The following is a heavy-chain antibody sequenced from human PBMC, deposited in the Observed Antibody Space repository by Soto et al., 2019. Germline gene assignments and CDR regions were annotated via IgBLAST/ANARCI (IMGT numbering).Heavy chain of an antibody. V-gene: IGHV1-69*08. D-gene: IGHD2-21*01. J-gene: IGHJ4*02. Sequence: QVQLVQSGAEVQKPGSSVKVSCKASGGTFSSYTISWVRQAPGQGLEWMGRIIPILGIANYAQKFQGRVTITADKSTSTAYMELSSLRSEDTAVYYCAREDSVGRAPFDYWGQGTLVTVSS. CDR3: AREDSVGRAPFDY. CDR1: GGTFSSYT. CDR2: IIPILGIA.